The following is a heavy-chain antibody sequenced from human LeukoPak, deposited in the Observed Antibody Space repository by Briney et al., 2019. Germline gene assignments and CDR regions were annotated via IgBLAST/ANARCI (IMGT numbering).Heavy chain of an antibody. V-gene: IGHV1-69*04. J-gene: IGHJ3*02. D-gene: IGHD3-22*01. CDR2: IIPILGIA. Sequence: SVKVSCKASGGTFSSYAISWVRQAPGQGLEWMGRIIPILGIANYAHNFQGRVTIIADKSTTTAYMELYSLRSNDTAVYFCARDSWDESIGYNSFDIWGQGTVVTVSS. CDR1: GGTFSSYA. CDR3: ARDSWDESIGYNSFDI.